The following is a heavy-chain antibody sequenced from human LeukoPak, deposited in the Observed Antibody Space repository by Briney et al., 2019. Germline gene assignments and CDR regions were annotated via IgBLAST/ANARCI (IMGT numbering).Heavy chain of an antibody. CDR2: INSDGSST. CDR3: ARDLWWSAAMDIKGGFDY. J-gene: IGHJ4*02. V-gene: IGHV3-74*01. D-gene: IGHD5-18*01. Sequence: PGGSLRLSCAASGFTFSSYWMHWVRQAPGKGLVWVSRINSDGSSTSYADSVKGRFTISRDNAKNTLYLQMNSLRAEDTALYYCARDLWWSAAMDIKGGFDYWGQGTLVTVSS. CDR1: GFTFSSYW.